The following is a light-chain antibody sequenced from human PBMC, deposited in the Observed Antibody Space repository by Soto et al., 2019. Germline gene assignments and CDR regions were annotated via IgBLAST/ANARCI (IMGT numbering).Light chain of an antibody. CDR3: QSYDSNLSGVV. CDR2: GNS. J-gene: IGLJ2*01. Sequence: QSVLTQPPSVFGAPGQRVTISCTGSSSNIGAGYDVHWYQQLPGTAPKLLIYGNSNRPSGVPDRFSGSKSGTSASLAITGLQAEDEADYYCQSYDSNLSGVVFGGGTKLTVL. CDR1: SSNIGAGYD. V-gene: IGLV1-40*01.